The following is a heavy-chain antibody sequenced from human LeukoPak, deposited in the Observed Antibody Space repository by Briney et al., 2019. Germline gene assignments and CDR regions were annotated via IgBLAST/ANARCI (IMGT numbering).Heavy chain of an antibody. D-gene: IGHD1-26*01. J-gene: IGHJ3*02. CDR3: AKGVEVGATTWTDAFDI. CDR2: IRYDGSNK. V-gene: IGHV3-30*02. Sequence: GGSLRPSCAASGFTFSSYGMHWVRQAPGKGLEWVAFIRYDGSNKYYADSVKGRFTISRDNSKNTLYLQMNSLRAEDTAVYYCAKGVEVGATTWTDAFDIWGQGTMVTVSS. CDR1: GFTFSSYG.